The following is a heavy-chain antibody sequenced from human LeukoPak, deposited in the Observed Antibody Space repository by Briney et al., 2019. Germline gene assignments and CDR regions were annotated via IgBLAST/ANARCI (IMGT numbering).Heavy chain of an antibody. J-gene: IGHJ6*02. CDR3: ARGTYGEYYYYYGMDV. D-gene: IGHD4-17*01. V-gene: IGHV1-8*01. CDR1: GYTFTSYD. CDR2: MNPNSGNT. Sequence: ASEKVSCKASGYTFTSYDINWVRQATGQGLEWMGWMNPNSGNTGYAQKFQGRVTMTRNTSISTAYMELSSLRSEDTAVYYCARGTYGEYYYYYGMDVWGQGTTVTVSS.